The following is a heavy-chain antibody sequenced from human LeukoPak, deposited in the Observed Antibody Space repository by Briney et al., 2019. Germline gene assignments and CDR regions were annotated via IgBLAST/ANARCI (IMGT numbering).Heavy chain of an antibody. J-gene: IGHJ3*02. CDR2: IKQDGSEK. Sequence: GGSLRLSCAASGFTISSYWMSWVRQAPGKGLEWVANIKQDGSEKYYVDSVKGRFTISRDNAKNSLYLQMNSLRAEDTAVYYCVRFLNHAFEIWGQGTMVTVSS. CDR1: GFTISSYW. CDR3: VRFLNHAFEI. V-gene: IGHV3-7*01.